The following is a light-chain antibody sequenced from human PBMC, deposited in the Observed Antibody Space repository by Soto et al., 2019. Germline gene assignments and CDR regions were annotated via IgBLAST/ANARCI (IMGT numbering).Light chain of an antibody. J-gene: IGKJ1*01. CDR1: QSISGW. CDR3: QQYNGYPLT. CDR2: DAS. V-gene: IGKV1-5*01. Sequence: DIQMTQSPSTLSASVGDRVTITCRASQSISGWLVWYQQKPGKAPKLLIYDASKLESGVPSRFSGSGSGTDFTLTISSLQPGDYATYYCQQYNGYPLTFGQGTKVETK.